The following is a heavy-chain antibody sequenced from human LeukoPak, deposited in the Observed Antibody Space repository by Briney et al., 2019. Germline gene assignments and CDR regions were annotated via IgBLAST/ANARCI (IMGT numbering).Heavy chain of an antibody. D-gene: IGHD2-15*01. CDR3: AREGQGGGSFDY. J-gene: IGHJ4*02. Sequence: PGGSLRLSCAASGLTFSGYGMHGVRQAPGKGREWVAVIWYDGSNKYFADSVKGGFTISRDNSKNTLYLQMNSLRAEDTAVYYCAREGQGGGSFDYWGQGTLVTVSS. CDR1: GLTFSGYG. CDR2: IWYDGSNK. V-gene: IGHV3-33*01.